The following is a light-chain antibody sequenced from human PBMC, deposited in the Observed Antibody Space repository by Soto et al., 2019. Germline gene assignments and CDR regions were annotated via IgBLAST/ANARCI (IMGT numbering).Light chain of an antibody. CDR1: QSVSSSY. V-gene: IGKV3-20*01. CDR3: QQYGGSPPYT. Sequence: EIVLTQSPGTPSLSPGERATLSCRASQSVSSSYLAWYQQKPGQAPRLLIYGASSRATGVPARFSGSGSGTDFTLTISRLEPEDFAAYYCQQYGGSPPYTFGQGTKLEIK. CDR2: GAS. J-gene: IGKJ2*01.